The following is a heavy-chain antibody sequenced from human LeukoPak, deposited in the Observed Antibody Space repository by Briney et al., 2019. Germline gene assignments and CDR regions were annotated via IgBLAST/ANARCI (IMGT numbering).Heavy chain of an antibody. Sequence: ASVKVSCKASGYTFTSYDINWERQATGQGLEWMGWMNPNSGNTGYAQKFQGRVTMTGDTSTSTVYMDLSSLRSEDTAVYYCARVRDGYNDAYDIWGQGTMVNVTS. CDR2: MNPNSGNT. J-gene: IGHJ3*02. V-gene: IGHV1-8*02. CDR1: GYTFTSYD. D-gene: IGHD5-24*01. CDR3: ARVRDGYNDAYDI.